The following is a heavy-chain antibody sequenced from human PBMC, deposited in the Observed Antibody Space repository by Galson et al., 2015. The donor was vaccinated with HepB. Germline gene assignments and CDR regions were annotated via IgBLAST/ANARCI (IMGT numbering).Heavy chain of an antibody. CDR1: GYTFTSYA. J-gene: IGHJ3*02. CDR2: INAGNGNT. CDR3: ARGKGRYCSGGSCYGHDAFDI. V-gene: IGHV1-3*01. Sequence: SVKVSCKASGYTFTSYAMHWVRQAPGQRLEWMGWINAGNGNTKYSQKFQGRVTITRDTSASTAYMELSSLRSEDTAVYYCARGKGRYCSGGSCYGHDAFDIWGQGTMVTVSS. D-gene: IGHD2-15*01.